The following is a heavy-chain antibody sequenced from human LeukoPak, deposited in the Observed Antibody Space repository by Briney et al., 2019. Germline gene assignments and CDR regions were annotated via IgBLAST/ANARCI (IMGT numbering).Heavy chain of an antibody. Sequence: GGSLRHSCAATGFIYSSYAMSWVRPPPGRGREWVSAISGSGGSTYYADSVQGRFTISRDNSKNTLYLQMNSLRAEDTAVYYCAKDTDIVVVVADYWGQGTLVTVSS. CDR1: GFIYSSYA. V-gene: IGHV3-23*01. CDR3: AKDTDIVVVVADY. J-gene: IGHJ4*02. CDR2: ISGSGGST. D-gene: IGHD2-15*01.